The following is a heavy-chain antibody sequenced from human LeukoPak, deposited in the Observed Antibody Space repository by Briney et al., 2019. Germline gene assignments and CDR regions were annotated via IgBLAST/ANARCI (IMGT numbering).Heavy chain of an antibody. CDR2: IYWNDDE. J-gene: IGHJ5*02. CDR1: GFSLSTTRVG. V-gene: IGHV2-5*01. CDR3: ARDFWRRFDP. D-gene: IGHD3-3*01. Sequence: SGPTLVKPTQTLTLHCTFSGFSLSTTRVGVSWIRQPPGKALEWLAVIYWNDDERYSSSLKSRLTITKDTSKNQVVLTMTNMDPVDTATYYCARDFWRRFDPWGQGTLVTVSS.